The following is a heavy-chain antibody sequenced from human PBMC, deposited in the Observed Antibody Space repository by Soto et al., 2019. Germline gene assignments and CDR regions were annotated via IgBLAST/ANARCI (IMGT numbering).Heavy chain of an antibody. CDR3: ASLSGNGGY. CDR1: GFTFSDYW. CDR2: IKSDGSRT. J-gene: IGHJ4*02. D-gene: IGHD5-12*01. Sequence: GGSLRLSCAGSGFTFSDYWNDWVRQVPGKGLAWVSRIKSDGSRTSYADSVRGRFTISRDNAKNTLYLQMNSLRAEDTAVCYCASLSGNGGYWGQGTQVTVSS. V-gene: IGHV3-74*01.